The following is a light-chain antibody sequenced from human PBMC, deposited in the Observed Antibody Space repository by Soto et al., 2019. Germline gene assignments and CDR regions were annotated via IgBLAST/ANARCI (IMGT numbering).Light chain of an antibody. CDR1: SSDVGGYNY. Sequence: QSALTQPASVSGSPGQSITISCTGTSSDVGGYNYVSWYQQHPGKAPKLIIYDVTDRPSGVSNRFSGSKSGNTASLTISGLQAEDEADYYCISYTSSITYVFGTGTKLTVL. CDR2: DVT. V-gene: IGLV2-14*01. CDR3: ISYTSSITYV. J-gene: IGLJ1*01.